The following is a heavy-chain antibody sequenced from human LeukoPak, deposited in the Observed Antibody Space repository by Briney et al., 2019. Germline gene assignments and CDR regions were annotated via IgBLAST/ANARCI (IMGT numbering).Heavy chain of an antibody. CDR1: GFAFSTYT. D-gene: IGHD3-22*01. J-gene: IGHJ4*02. CDR2: INNDGRST. Sequence: GGSLRLSCAASGFAFSTYTIHWVRQVPGKGLMWVSRINNDGRSTTYADSVKGRFTISRDNSKNTLYLQMNSLRAEDTAVYYCAALGYYDSSGSDYWGQGTLVTVSS. CDR3: AALGYYDSSGSDY. V-gene: IGHV3-74*01.